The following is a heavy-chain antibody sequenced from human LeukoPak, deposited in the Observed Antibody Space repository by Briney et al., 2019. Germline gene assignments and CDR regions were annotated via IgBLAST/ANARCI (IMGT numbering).Heavy chain of an antibody. D-gene: IGHD5-18*01. CDR1: GGSISTYY. V-gene: IGHV4-59*08. CDR3: ARSRGYSYGTTFLDY. CDR2: IYYSGSI. J-gene: IGHJ4*02. Sequence: SETLSLTCTVSGGSISTYYWSWIRQPPGKGLEWIGYIYYSGSINYNPSLKSRVTISVDTSKNQFSLKLISVTAADTAVYYCARSRGYSYGTTFLDYWGQGSLVTVSS.